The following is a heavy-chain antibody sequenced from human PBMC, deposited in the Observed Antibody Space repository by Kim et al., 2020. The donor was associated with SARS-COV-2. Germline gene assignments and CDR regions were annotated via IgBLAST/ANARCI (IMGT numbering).Heavy chain of an antibody. CDR2: IYYSGST. Sequence: SETLSLTCTVSGGSISSSSYYWGWIRQPPGKGLEWIGSIYYSGSTYYNPSLKSRVTISVDTSKNQFSLKLSSVTAADTAVYYCARNTYYDFWSAYQYYYYYYMDVWGKGTTVTVSS. V-gene: IGHV4-39*01. CDR1: GGSISSSSYY. CDR3: ARNTYYDFWSAYQYYYYYYMDV. J-gene: IGHJ6*03. D-gene: IGHD3-3*01.